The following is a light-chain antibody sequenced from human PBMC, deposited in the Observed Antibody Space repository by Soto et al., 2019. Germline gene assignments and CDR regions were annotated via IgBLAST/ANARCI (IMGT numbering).Light chain of an antibody. Sequence: EIVLTHSPGALSLSPGERATLSCRASQSVSNNYLAWYQQKPGQAPRLLIYGASNRATGIPDRFSGSGSGTDFTLSISRLEPEDFAVYYCQQYGSSGTFGQGTKVAIK. V-gene: IGKV3-20*01. CDR2: GAS. CDR3: QQYGSSGT. CDR1: QSVSNNY. J-gene: IGKJ1*01.